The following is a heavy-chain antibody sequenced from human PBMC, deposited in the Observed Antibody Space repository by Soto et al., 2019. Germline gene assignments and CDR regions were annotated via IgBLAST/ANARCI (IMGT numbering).Heavy chain of an antibody. V-gene: IGHV3-23*01. Sequence: EVQLLESGGGLVQPGGSLRLSCAASGFTFSSYAMSWVRQAPGKGLEWVSAISGSGGSTYYADSVKGRFPISRDNSKNTLYLQMNSLRAEDTAVYYCAKAPLKYYDFWSGLDGDTWFDPWAQGTLVTVSS. CDR1: GFTFSSYA. D-gene: IGHD3-3*01. J-gene: IGHJ5*02. CDR2: ISGSGGST. CDR3: AKAPLKYYDFWSGLDGDTWFDP.